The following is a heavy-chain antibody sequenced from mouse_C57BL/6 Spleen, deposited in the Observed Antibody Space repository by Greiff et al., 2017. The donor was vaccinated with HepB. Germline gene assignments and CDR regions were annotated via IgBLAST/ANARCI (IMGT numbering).Heavy chain of an antibody. Sequence: VQLQQSGPELVKPGASVKIPCKASGYTFTDYNMDWVKQSHGKSLEWIGDINPNNGGTIYNQKFKGKATLTVDKSSSTAYMELRSLTSEDTAVYYCARSFNYYGSSYLYWYFDVWGTGTTVTVSS. CDR3: ARSFNYYGSSYLYWYFDV. CDR2: INPNNGGT. V-gene: IGHV1-18*01. CDR1: GYTFTDYN. J-gene: IGHJ1*03. D-gene: IGHD1-1*01.